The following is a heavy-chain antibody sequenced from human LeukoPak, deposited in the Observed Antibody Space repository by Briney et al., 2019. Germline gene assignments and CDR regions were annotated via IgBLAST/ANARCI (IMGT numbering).Heavy chain of an antibody. CDR3: ARYGSGRYFPDY. J-gene: IGHJ4*02. Sequence: GGSLRLSCAASGSTFSSYSMNWVRQAPGKGLEWVSSISSSSSYIYYADSVKGRFTISRDNAKNSLYLQMNSLRAEDTAVYYCARYGSGRYFPDYWGQGTLVTVSS. CDR2: ISSSSSYI. V-gene: IGHV3-21*01. CDR1: GSTFSSYS. D-gene: IGHD3-10*01.